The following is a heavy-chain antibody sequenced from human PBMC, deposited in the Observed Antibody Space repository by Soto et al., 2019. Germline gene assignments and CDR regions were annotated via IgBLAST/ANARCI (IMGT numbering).Heavy chain of an antibody. J-gene: IGHJ4*02. Sequence: ASVKVSCKASGYTFTSYDINWVRQATGQGLEWMGWMNPNSGNTGYAQKFQGRVTMTSNTSISTAYMELSSLRSEDTAVYYCARALSGYDELDYWGQGTLVTVSS. D-gene: IGHD5-12*01. CDR2: MNPNSGNT. V-gene: IGHV1-8*01. CDR3: ARALSGYDELDY. CDR1: GYTFTSYD.